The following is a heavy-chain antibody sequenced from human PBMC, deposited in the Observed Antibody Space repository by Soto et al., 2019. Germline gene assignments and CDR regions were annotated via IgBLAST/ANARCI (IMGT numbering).Heavy chain of an antibody. J-gene: IGHJ3*02. CDR1: GGSISSYY. CDR2: IYYSGST. V-gene: IGHV4-59*01. D-gene: IGHD5-12*01. CDR3: ARDGGYNPVGALDI. Sequence: PSETLSLTCTVSGGSISSYYWSWIRQPPGKGLEWIGYIYYSGSTNYNPSLKSRVTISVDTSKNQFSLKLSSVTAADTAVYYCARDGGYNPVGALDIWGQGTMVTVSS.